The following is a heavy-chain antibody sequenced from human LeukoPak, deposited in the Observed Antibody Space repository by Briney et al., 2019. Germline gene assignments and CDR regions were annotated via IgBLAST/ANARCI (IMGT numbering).Heavy chain of an antibody. J-gene: IGHJ4*02. V-gene: IGHV1-18*01. CDR1: GYTFTSYG. CDR2: ISAYNGNT. D-gene: IGHD3-9*01. CDR3: ARGRVNYDILTGYRYYFDY. Sequence: ASVKVSCKASGYTFTSYGISWVRQAPGQGLEWMGWISAYNGNTNYAQKLQGRVTMTTDTSTSTAYMELRSLRSDDTAVYYCARGRVNYDILTGYRYYFDYWGQGTLVTVSS.